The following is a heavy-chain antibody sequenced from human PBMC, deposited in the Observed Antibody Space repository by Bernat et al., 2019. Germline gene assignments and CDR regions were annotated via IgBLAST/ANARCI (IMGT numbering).Heavy chain of an antibody. J-gene: IGHJ6*02. CDR3: ARGDIVVVVAATMFGGMDV. CDR2: ISSNGGST. D-gene: IGHD2-15*01. Sequence: EVQLVESGGGLVQPGGSLRLSCAASGFTFISYAMHWVRQAPGKGLECVSAISSNGGSTYYANSVKGRFTISSDNSKNTLDLQMGSMRAEDRAVYYCARGDIVVVVAATMFGGMDVWGQGTTVTVS. CDR1: GFTFISYA. V-gene: IGHV3-64*01.